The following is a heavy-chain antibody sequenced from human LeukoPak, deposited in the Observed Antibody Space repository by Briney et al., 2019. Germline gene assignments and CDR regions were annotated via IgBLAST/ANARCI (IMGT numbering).Heavy chain of an antibody. CDR2: ISHDGSDK. V-gene: IGHV3-30*04. J-gene: IGHJ6*02. CDR1: GFTFSNYA. Sequence: GGSLRLSCAASGFTFSNYAMHWVRQAPGKGLEWLAVISHDGSDKYNADSVKGRFTISRDNSKNTLWLQLDSLRAEDTAVYYCARDNAEMATVDYYNGMDVWGQGTTVTVSS. D-gene: IGHD5-24*01. CDR3: ARDNAEMATVDYYNGMDV.